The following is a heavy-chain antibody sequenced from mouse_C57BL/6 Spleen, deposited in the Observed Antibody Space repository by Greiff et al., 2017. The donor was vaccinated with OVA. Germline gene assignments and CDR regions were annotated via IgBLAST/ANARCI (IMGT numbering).Heavy chain of an antibody. CDR1: GYTFTSYW. Sequence: QVQLQQPGAELVKPGASVKLSCKASGYTFTSYWMQWVKQRPGQGLEWIGAIDPSDSYTNYNQKFKGKATLTVDTSSSTAYMQLSSLTSEDSAVYYCARGPTDYAMDYWGQGTSVTVSS. J-gene: IGHJ4*01. CDR3: ARGPTDYAMDY. V-gene: IGHV1-50*01. D-gene: IGHD1-1*01. CDR2: IDPSDSYT.